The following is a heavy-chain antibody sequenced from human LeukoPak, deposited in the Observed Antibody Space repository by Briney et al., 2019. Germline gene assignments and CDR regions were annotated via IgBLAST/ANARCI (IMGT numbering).Heavy chain of an antibody. J-gene: IGHJ4*02. CDR3: ASLRAYSGYDSGGYFDY. D-gene: IGHD5-12*01. V-gene: IGHV4-59*01. Sequence: SETLSLTCTVSGGSISSYYWSWIRQPPGKGLEWIGYIYYSGSTNYNPSLKSRVTISVDTSKNQFSLKLSSVTAADTAVYYCASLRAYSGYDSGGYFDYWGQGTPVTVSS. CDR1: GGSISSYY. CDR2: IYYSGST.